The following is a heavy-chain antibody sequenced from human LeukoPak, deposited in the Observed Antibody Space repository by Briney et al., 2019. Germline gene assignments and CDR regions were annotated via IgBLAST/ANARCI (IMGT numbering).Heavy chain of an antibody. J-gene: IGHJ3*02. Sequence: SETLSLTCTVSGGSISSSSYYWGWIRQPPGKGLEWIGSIYYSGSTYYNPSLKSRVTISVDTSKNQFSLKLSSVTAADTAVYYCARDFLWFGDPGAFDIWGQGTMVTVSS. D-gene: IGHD3-10*01. V-gene: IGHV4-39*07. CDR3: ARDFLWFGDPGAFDI. CDR2: IYYSGST. CDR1: GGSISSSSYY.